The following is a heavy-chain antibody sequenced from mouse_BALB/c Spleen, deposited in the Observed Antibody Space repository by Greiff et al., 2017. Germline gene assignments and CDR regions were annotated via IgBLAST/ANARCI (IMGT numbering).Heavy chain of an antibody. CDR3: TRDQARGSSYLYAMDY. D-gene: IGHD1-1*01. CDR1: GFTFSSYT. J-gene: IGHJ4*01. CDR2: ISSGGSYT. Sequence: EVKLVESGGGLVKPGGSLKLSCAASGFTFSSYTMSWVRQTPEKRLEWVATISSGGSYTYYPDSVKGRFTISRDNAKNTLYLQMSSLKSEDTAMYYCTRDQARGSSYLYAMDYWGQGTSVTVSS. V-gene: IGHV5-6-4*01.